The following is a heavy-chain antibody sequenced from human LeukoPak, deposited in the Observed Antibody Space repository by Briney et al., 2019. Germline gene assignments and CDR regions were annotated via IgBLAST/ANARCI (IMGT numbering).Heavy chain of an antibody. V-gene: IGHV4-34*01. CDR3: ARGVVVAGPNYFDY. CDR2: INHSGST. Sequence: PSETPSLTCAVYGGSFSGYYWSWIRQPPEKGLEWIGEINHSGSTNYNPSLKSRVTISVDTSKNQFSLKLSSVTAADTAVYYCARGVVVAGPNYFDYWGQGTLVTVSS. D-gene: IGHD2-15*01. J-gene: IGHJ4*02. CDR1: GGSFSGYY.